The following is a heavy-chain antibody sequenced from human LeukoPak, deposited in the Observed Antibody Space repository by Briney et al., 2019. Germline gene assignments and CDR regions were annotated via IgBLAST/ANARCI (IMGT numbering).Heavy chain of an antibody. V-gene: IGHV1-3*01. CDR1: GYTFTSYA. CDR3: ARGRNQLLGYFDY. J-gene: IGHJ4*02. Sequence: ASVKVSCKASGYTFTSYATHWVRQAPGQRLEWMGWINAGNGNTKYSQKFQGRVTITRDTSASTAYMELSSLRSEDTAVYYCARGRNQLLGYFDYWGQGTLVTVSS. CDR2: INAGNGNT. D-gene: IGHD2-2*01.